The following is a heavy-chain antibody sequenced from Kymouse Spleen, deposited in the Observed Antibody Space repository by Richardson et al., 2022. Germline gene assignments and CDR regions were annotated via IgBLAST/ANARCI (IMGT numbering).Heavy chain of an antibody. CDR3: ARGIQLWPDYYYYGMDV. CDR1: GFTFSSYW. CDR2: IKQDGSEK. J-gene: IGHJ6*02. D-gene: IGHD5-18,IGHD5-18*01. V-gene: IGHV3-7*01. Sequence: EVQLVESGGGLVQPGGSLRLSCAASGFTFSSYWMSWVRQAPGKGLEWVANIKQDGSEKYYVDSVKGRFTISRDNAKNSLYLQMNSLRAEDTAVYYCARGIQLWPDYYYYGMDVWGQGTTVTVSS.